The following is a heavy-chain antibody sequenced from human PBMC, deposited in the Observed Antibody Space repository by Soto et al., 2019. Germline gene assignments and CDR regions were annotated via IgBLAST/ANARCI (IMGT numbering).Heavy chain of an antibody. CDR1: GFTFDDYA. D-gene: IGHD1-20*01. CDR2: ISWNSGSI. J-gene: IGHJ4*02. V-gene: IGHV3-9*01. Sequence: GGSLRLSCAASGFTFDDYAMHWVRQAPGKGLEWVSGISWNSGSIGYADSVKGRFTISRDNAKNSLYLQMNSLRAEDTALYYCAKVGAITGTTLHYFDYWGQGTLVTVSS. CDR3: AKVGAITGTTLHYFDY.